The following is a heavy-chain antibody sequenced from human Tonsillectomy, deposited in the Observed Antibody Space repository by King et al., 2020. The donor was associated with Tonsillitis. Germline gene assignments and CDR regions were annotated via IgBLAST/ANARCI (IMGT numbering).Heavy chain of an antibody. CDR3: ARSPPIIQYSGSYGGGQFDY. J-gene: IGHJ4*02. Sequence: VQLQQWGAGLLKPSETLSLTCAVYGGSFSGYYWSWIRQPPGKGLEWIGEINHSGSTNYNPSIKSRVTISVDSSKNQFSLKLSSVTAAATAVYYCARSPPIIQYSGSYGGGQFDYWGQGTLVTVSS. V-gene: IGHV4-34*01. CDR2: INHSGST. CDR1: GGSFSGYY. D-gene: IGHD1-26*01.